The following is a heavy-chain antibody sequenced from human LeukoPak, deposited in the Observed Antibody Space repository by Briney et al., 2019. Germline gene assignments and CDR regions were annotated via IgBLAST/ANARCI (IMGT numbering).Heavy chain of an antibody. D-gene: IGHD5-18*01. V-gene: IGHV1-69*02. CDR3: ARHVDTAMVIWDHNYYYYGMDV. J-gene: IGHJ6*02. CDR1: GGTFSNYT. CDR2: IIPILGIA. Sequence: SVKVSCKASGGTFSNYTISWLRQAPGQGLEWMGRIIPILGIANYAQKVKGRVTITADKSTSTAYMELSSLRSEDTAVYYCARHVDTAMVIWDHNYYYYGMDVWGQGTTVTVSS.